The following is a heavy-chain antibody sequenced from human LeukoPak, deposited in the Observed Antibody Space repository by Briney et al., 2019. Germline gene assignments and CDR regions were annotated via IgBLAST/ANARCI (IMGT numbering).Heavy chain of an antibody. CDR1: XXTFTGYY. CDR3: AGXXGNGDYRDY. Sequence: AXXXTFTGYYMHWVRQAPGQGLEWMGWINPNSGGTNYAQKFQGRVTMTRETSISTAYMELRRLRSDDTAVYYYAGXXGNGDYRDYWGQGTLVTVSS. CDR2: INPNSGGT. J-gene: IGHJ4*02. D-gene: IGHD4-17*01. V-gene: IGHV1-2*02.